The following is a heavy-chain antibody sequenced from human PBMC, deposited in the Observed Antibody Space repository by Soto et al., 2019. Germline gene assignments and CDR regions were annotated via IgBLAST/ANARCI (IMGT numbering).Heavy chain of an antibody. Sequence: ASETLSLTCTVSGGSISSYYWSWIRQPPGKGLEWIGYVYYNGTTNYNPSLQSRVTISVDTSRNQFSLNLNSVTAADTAVYYCARTLHRSGYDCPFDCWGQGTLVTVSS. D-gene: IGHD5-12*01. V-gene: IGHV4-59*01. CDR2: VYYNGTT. CDR3: ARTLHRSGYDCPFDC. J-gene: IGHJ4*02. CDR1: GGSISSYY.